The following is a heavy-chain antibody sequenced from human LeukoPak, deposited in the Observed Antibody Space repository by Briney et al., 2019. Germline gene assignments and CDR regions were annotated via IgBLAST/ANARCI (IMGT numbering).Heavy chain of an antibody. V-gene: IGHV3-21*01. Sequence: GGSLRLSCAASGFTFSSYSMNWVRQAPGKGLEWVSSISSSSSYIYYADSVKGRFTISRDNAKDSLYLQMSSLRAEDTAVYYCARSPPLGYCSGGSCNRYFQHWGQGTLVTVSS. CDR1: GFTFSSYS. J-gene: IGHJ1*01. CDR3: ARSPPLGYCSGGSCNRYFQH. CDR2: ISSSSSYI. D-gene: IGHD2-15*01.